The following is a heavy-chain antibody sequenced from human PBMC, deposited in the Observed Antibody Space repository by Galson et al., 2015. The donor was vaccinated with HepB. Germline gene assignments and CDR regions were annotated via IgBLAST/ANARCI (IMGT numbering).Heavy chain of an antibody. Sequence: SLRLSCAASGFTFSSYWMSWVRQAPGKGLEWVANIKQDGSEKYYVDSVKGRFTISRDNAKNSLYLQMNSLRAEDTAVYYCARDGGYSSGRTAPSYPIDYWGQGTLVTVSS. CDR3: ARDGGYSSGRTAPSYPIDY. V-gene: IGHV3-7*03. CDR1: GFTFSSYW. CDR2: IKQDGSEK. J-gene: IGHJ4*02. D-gene: IGHD6-19*01.